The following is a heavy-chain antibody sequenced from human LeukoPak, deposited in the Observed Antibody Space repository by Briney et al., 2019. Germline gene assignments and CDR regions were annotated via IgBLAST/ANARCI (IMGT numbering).Heavy chain of an antibody. D-gene: IGHD2-2*01. J-gene: IGHJ4*02. V-gene: IGHV1-69*05. CDR2: IIPIFGTA. CDR1: GGTFSSYA. CDR3: ARSIVVVPAAVLWYFDY. Sequence: ASVKVSCKASGGTFSSYAISWVRQAPGQGLEWMGGIIPIFGTANYAQKFQGRVTITTDESTSTAYMELSSLRSEDTAVYYCARSIVVVPAAVLWYFDYWGQGTLVTVSS.